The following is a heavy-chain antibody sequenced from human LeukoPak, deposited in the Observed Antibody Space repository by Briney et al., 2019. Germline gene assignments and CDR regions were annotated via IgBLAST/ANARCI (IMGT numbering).Heavy chain of an antibody. D-gene: IGHD3-22*01. Sequence: GRSLRLSCAASGFTFSSYSMNWVRQAPGKGLEWVSSISSSSSYIYYADSVKGRFTISRDNAKNSLYLQMNSLRAEDTAVYYCARDPSPTYYYDSSGPHYFDYWGQGTLVTVSS. CDR2: ISSSSSYI. CDR3: ARDPSPTYYYDSSGPHYFDY. J-gene: IGHJ4*02. V-gene: IGHV3-21*01. CDR1: GFTFSSYS.